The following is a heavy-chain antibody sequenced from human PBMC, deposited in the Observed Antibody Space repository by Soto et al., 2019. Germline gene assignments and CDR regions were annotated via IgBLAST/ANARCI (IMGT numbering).Heavy chain of an antibody. CDR3: AKEKDYDFNWGSDRFTSHY. CDR2: ISGSAGT. V-gene: IGHV3-23*01. Sequence: WWSLRLSCTASGFTFRTYAMTWFRQAPGKGLEWVSAISGSAGTFYATSVKGRFTISRDNSRSTVYLQMHSLRAEDSAIYYCAKEKDYDFNWGSDRFTSHYWGRGTLVTVSS. J-gene: IGHJ4*02. CDR1: GFTFRTYA. D-gene: IGHD3-16*02.